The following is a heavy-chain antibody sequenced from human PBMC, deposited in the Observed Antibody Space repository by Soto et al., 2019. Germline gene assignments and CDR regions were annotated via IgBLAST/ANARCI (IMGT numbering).Heavy chain of an antibody. CDR3: ARVGADYASGRPRGD. D-gene: IGHD3-10*01. V-gene: IGHV1-18*01. J-gene: IGHJ4*01. CDR1: GYTFTSYG. CDR2: ISAYNGNT. Sequence: QVQLVQSGAEVKKPGASVKVSCKASGYTFTSYGISWVRQAPGQGLEWMGWISAYNGNTNYAQKLQGRVTMTTDTSTKTAYMELRRLRSDEQAVYYCARVGADYASGRPRGDWGQGTLVTVSS.